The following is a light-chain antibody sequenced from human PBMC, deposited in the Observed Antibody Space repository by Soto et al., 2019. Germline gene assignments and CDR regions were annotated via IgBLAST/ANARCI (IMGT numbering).Light chain of an antibody. CDR3: SFYKGSSTYV. CDR2: EVS. V-gene: IGLV2-18*01. Sequence: QSALTQPPSVSGSPGQSVTISCTGTSSDVGVYNRVSWYQQPPGTAPKVMIYEVSSRPSGVPDRFSGSKSGNTASLTISGLQAEDEADYYCSFYKGSSTYVFGTGTKVNVL. CDR1: SSDVGVYNR. J-gene: IGLJ1*01.